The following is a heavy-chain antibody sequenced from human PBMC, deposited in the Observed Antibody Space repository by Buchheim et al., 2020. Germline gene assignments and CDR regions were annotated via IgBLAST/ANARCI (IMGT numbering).Heavy chain of an antibody. J-gene: IGHJ4*02. D-gene: IGHD6-13*01. CDR2: IYPGDSDT. Sequence: EVQLVQSGAEVKKPGESLKISCKGSGYRFSSYWIAWVRQKPGKGLEWMGSIYPGDSDTRYSPSFQGQVTIPADKSISTANLQWSSLKASDTAMYYCARHPAGTWNHFDNWGQGTL. CDR3: ARHPAGTWNHFDN. V-gene: IGHV5-51*01. CDR1: GYRFSSYW.